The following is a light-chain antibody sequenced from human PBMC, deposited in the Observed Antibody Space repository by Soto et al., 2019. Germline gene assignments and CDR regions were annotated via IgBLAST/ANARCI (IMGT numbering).Light chain of an antibody. CDR1: SGDVGGYNH. J-gene: IGLJ1*01. Sequence: QSVLTQPASVSGSPGQSISICCTGTSGDVGGYNHVSWYQHHPGKAPKLMIYEVSNRPSGVSNRFSGSKSGNTASLTISGLQADDEADYYCNSHTSSNTRVFXTGTKRTVL. CDR3: NSHTSSNTRV. CDR2: EVS. V-gene: IGLV2-14*01.